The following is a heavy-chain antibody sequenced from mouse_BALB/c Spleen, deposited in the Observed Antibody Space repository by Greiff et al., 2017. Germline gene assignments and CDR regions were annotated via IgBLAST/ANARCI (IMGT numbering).Heavy chain of an antibody. V-gene: IGHV5-9-4*01. CDR2: ISSGGSYT. CDR3: ARDYGNHAMDY. Sequence: DVMLVESGGGLVKPGGSLKLSCAASGFTFSSYAMSWVRQSPEKRLEWVAEISSGGSYTYYPDTVTGRFTISRDNAKNTLYLEMSSLRSEDTAMYYCARDYGNHAMDYWGQGTSVTVSS. J-gene: IGHJ4*01. D-gene: IGHD2-1*01. CDR1: GFTFSSYA.